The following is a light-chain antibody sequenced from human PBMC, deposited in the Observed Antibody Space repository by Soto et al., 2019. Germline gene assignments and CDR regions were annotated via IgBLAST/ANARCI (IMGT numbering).Light chain of an antibody. J-gene: IGKJ2*01. CDR2: GAS. CDR3: QQYDSSPMYT. CDR1: QSVSSNY. Sequence: EIVLTQSPGTLSSSPGERATLSCRASQSVSSNYLAWYQQKPGQAPRLLFYGASSRATGIADRFSGSGSGTDFTLTISRLEPEDLAVYYCQQYDSSPMYTFGQGTKLEIK. V-gene: IGKV3-20*01.